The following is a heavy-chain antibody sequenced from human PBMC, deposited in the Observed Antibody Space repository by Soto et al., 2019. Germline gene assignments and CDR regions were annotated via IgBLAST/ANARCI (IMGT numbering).Heavy chain of an antibody. CDR2: IYYSGST. J-gene: IGHJ5*02. Sequence: PSETLSLTCTVSGGSISSGGYYWSWIRQHPGKGLEWIGYIYYSGSTYYNPSLKSRVTISVDTSKNQFSLKLSSVTAADTAVYSCARKGVRGYYYDSSGYYSWFDPCGQGTLVTVSS. V-gene: IGHV4-31*03. D-gene: IGHD3-22*01. CDR1: GGSISSGGYY. CDR3: ARKGVRGYYYDSSGYYSWFDP.